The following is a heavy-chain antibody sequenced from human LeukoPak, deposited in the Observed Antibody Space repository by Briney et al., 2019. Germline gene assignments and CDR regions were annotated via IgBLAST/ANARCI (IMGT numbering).Heavy chain of an antibody. D-gene: IGHD6-19*01. J-gene: IGHJ4*02. CDR1: GYTFTSYY. CDR3: ATSSGWKSNIDY. Sequence: ASVKVSCKASGYTFTSYYMHWVRQAPGQGLERMGWINPNSGGTNYAQKFQGRVTMTRDTSISTAYMELSRLRSDDTAVFYCATSSGWKSNIDYWGQGTLVTVSS. CDR2: INPNSGGT. V-gene: IGHV1-2*02.